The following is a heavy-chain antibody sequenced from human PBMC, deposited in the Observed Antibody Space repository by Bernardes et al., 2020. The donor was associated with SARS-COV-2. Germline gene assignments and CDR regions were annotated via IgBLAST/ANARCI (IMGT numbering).Heavy chain of an antibody. CDR2: MNTDGRTT. J-gene: IGHJ4*02. CDR1: GFSFSTYW. V-gene: IGHV3-74*01. D-gene: IGHD4-17*01. CDR3: AWENDGDYIY. Sequence: GGSLRLSCVASGFSFSTYWMHWVRQAPGKGLAWISRMNTDGRTTDYADSVKGRFTISRDNAKNSVSLQMNSLRVEDTAVYFCAWENDGDYIYWGKGTLVNVYS.